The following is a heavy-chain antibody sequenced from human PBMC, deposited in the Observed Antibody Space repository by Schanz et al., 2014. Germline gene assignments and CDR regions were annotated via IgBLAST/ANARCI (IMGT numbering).Heavy chain of an antibody. CDR2: IYDGGST. Sequence: QLHLQESGPGLVKPSETLSLTCTVSGGSISSSSYYWGWIRQPPGKGLEWIGYIYDGGSTYYNPSLKSRVTISVDTSKNQFSLRLSSVTAADTAVYYCARARSWPDYWGQGTLVTVSS. CDR3: ARARSWPDY. J-gene: IGHJ4*02. D-gene: IGHD6-13*01. CDR1: GGSISSSSYY. V-gene: IGHV4-39*07.